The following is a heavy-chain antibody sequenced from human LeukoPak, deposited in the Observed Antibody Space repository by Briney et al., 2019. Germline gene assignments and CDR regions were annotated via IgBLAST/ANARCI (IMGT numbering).Heavy chain of an antibody. CDR1: GYTFTSYD. Sequence: ASVKVSCKASGYTFTSYDISWVRQATGQGLEWMGWMNPNSGNTGYAQKFQGRVTITRNTSISTAYMELSSLRSEDTAVYYCARDVEYSSSWYHSVFKGFDYWGQGTLVTVSS. CDR2: MNPNSGNT. D-gene: IGHD6-13*01. V-gene: IGHV1-8*03. CDR3: ARDVEYSSSWYHSVFKGFDY. J-gene: IGHJ4*02.